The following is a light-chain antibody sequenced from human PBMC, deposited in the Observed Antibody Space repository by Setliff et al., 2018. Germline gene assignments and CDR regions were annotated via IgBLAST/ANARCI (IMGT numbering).Light chain of an antibody. J-gene: IGLJ1*01. CDR2: GNN. Sequence: SVLTQPPSVSGAPGQRVTISCTGSRSNIGAGYDVYWYQQLPGTAPRLLIYGNNNRPSGVPDRFSASKSGTSASLAITGLQSEDEADYYCQSYYNSLSGSGLFGTGTKVTVL. CDR3: QSYYNSLSGSGL. V-gene: IGLV1-40*01. CDR1: RSNIGAGYD.